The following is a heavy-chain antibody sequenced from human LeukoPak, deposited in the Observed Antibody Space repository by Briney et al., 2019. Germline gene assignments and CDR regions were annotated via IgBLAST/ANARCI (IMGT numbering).Heavy chain of an antibody. CDR3: AKDRGGNQIWSFDP. V-gene: IGHV3-23*01. J-gene: IGHJ5*02. Sequence: GGSLRLSCAASGFTFSSYAMSWVRQAPGKGLEWVSGIRGSGGNTDYADSVKGRFTISRDNSKNTLYLQMNSLRAEDTAVYYCAKDRGGNQIWSFDPWGQGTLVTVSS. CDR1: GFTFSSYA. CDR2: IRGSGGNT. D-gene: IGHD3-3*01.